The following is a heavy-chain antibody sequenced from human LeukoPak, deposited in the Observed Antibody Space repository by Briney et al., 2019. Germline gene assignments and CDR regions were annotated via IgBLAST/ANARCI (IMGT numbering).Heavy chain of an antibody. CDR3: TTEEAGGFDN. Sequence: GGSLRLSCAASGFTFSNAWMNWVRQAPGQALEWVGRVKSKPDGGTPDYAAPVKGRFTISREDSKNTLYLQMNSLKTEDTAVYYCTTEEAGGFDNWGQGTLVTVSS. J-gene: IGHJ4*02. V-gene: IGHV3-15*01. CDR1: GFTFSNAW. CDR2: VKSKPDGGTP.